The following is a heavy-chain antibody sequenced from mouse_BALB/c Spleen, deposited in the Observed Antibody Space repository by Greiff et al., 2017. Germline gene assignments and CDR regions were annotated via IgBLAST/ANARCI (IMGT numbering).Heavy chain of an antibody. J-gene: IGHJ4*01. CDR3: ACGSSSMDN. D-gene: IGHD1-1*01. Sequence: VQLQQSGPELVKPGASVKISCKASGYSFTGYFMNWVMQSHGKSLEWIGRINPYNGDTFYNQKFKGKATLTVDKSSSTAHMELRSLASEDSAVYYCACGSSSMDNWGQGTSVTVSS. V-gene: IGHV1-20*02. CDR2: INPYNGDT. CDR1: GYSFTGYF.